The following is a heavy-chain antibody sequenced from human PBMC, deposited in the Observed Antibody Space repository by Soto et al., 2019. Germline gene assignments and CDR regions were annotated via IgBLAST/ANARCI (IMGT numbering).Heavy chain of an antibody. V-gene: IGHV3-74*01. Sequence: EVQLVESGGGLVQPGGSLRLSCAASGFTFSDYWIHWVRQTPGKGLVWVSRIKFDGGSANYADSVKGRFTISRDNARDTVYLVMNSLRAEDTALYFCARGVRGHYGFDVWGQGTMVTVSS. J-gene: IGHJ3*01. CDR3: ARGVRGHYGFDV. D-gene: IGHD3-10*02. CDR2: IKFDGGSA. CDR1: GFTFSDYW.